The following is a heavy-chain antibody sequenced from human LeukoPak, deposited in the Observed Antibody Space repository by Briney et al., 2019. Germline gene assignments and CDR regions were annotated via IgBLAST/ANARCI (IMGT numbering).Heavy chain of an antibody. J-gene: IGHJ4*02. D-gene: IGHD3-22*01. CDR1: GYTLTELS. Sequence: ASMKVSCKVSGYTLTELSMHWVRQAPGKGLEWMGGFDPEDGETIYAQKFQGRVTMTEDTSTDTAYMELSSLRSEDTAVYYCATMTAITYYYDSSGYVYWGQGTLVTVSS. CDR3: ATMTAITYYYDSSGYVY. CDR2: FDPEDGET. V-gene: IGHV1-24*01.